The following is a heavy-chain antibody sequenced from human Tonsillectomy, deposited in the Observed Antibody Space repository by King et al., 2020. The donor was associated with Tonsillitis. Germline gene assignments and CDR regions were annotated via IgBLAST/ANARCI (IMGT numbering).Heavy chain of an antibody. D-gene: IGHD1-26*01. CDR1: GGSISSFY. CDR2: IYYSWST. CDR3: ARGGRDSGSPGRVDY. J-gene: IGHJ4*02. Sequence: VQLQESGPGLVKPSETLSLTCTVSGGSISSFYWNWIRQPPGKELEWIGYIYYSWSTNYNPALKSRGTISVDTSQNQFSLKLTSVTAADTAVYYCARGGRDSGSPGRVDYWGQGTLVTVSS. V-gene: IGHV4-59*01.